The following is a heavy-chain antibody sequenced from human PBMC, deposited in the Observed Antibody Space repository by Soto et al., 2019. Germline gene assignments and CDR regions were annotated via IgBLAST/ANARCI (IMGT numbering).Heavy chain of an antibody. D-gene: IGHD3-3*01. CDR1: GGSIISYY. CDR2: IYYSGST. CDR3: ARDRRSSYDFWSGYYYAFDI. V-gene: IGHV4-59*01. J-gene: IGHJ3*02. Sequence: PSETLSLTCTVSGGSIISYYWSWILQPPGKGLEWIGYIYYSGSTNYNPSLKSRVTISVDTSKNQFSLKLSSVTAADTAVYYCARDRRSSYDFWSGYYYAFDIWGQGTGVTVSS.